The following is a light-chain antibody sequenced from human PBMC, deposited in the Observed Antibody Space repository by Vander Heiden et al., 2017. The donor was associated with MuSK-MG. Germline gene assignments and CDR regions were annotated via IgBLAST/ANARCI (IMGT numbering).Light chain of an antibody. CDR1: SLRTYY. Sequence: SSKLTHHSAVSVASRQTVTITRPGDSLRTYYATWYQQKPGQAPIHISYEKSKRPSGIPDRFSGSSSGNTASWTVAGAQAEDEADYDGNSRDSSGNYLVFGGETKLTVL. CDR3: NSRDSSGNYLV. V-gene: IGLV3-19*01. CDR2: EKS. J-gene: IGLJ2*01.